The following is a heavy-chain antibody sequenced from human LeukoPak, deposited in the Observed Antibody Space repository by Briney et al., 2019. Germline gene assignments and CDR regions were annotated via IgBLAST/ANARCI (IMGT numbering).Heavy chain of an antibody. J-gene: IGHJ6*03. V-gene: IGHV1-2*02. Sequence: ASVKVSCKASGYTFTGYYMHWVRQAPGQGLEWMGWINPNSGGTNYAQKFQGRVTMTRDTSISTAYMELSSLRSEDTAVYYCARSFKRLLLRYYYYYMDVWGKGTTVTISS. CDR1: GYTFTGYY. CDR3: ARSFKRLLLRYYYYYMDV. D-gene: IGHD3-22*01. CDR2: INPNSGGT.